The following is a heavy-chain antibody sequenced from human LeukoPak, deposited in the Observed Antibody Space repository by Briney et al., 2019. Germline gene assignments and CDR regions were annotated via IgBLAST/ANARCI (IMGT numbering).Heavy chain of an antibody. J-gene: IGHJ6*01. CDR3: ARDQGRSRRYSSGWEDYYYYG. D-gene: IGHD6-19*01. V-gene: IGHV3-30*19. CDR2: ISYDGSNK. CDR1: GFTFSSYG. Sequence: GGSLRLSCAASGFTFSSYGMHWVRQAPGKGLEWVAVISYDGSNKYYADSVKGRFTISRDNSKNTLYLQMNSLRAEDTAVYYCARDQGRSRRYSSGWEDYYYYG.